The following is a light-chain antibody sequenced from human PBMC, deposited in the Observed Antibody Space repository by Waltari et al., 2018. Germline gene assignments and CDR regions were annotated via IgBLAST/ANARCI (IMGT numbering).Light chain of an antibody. V-gene: IGKV1-12*01. CDR2: AAS. CDR3: QQANSCPWT. J-gene: IGKJ1*01. CDR1: QGIISW. Sequence: DIQMTQSPSSVSASVGDRVTITCRASQGIISWLDWYQQKPGKDPKLLIYAASSLQSGVPSRFSGSGSGTDFTLTISSLQPEDFATYYCQQANSCPWTFGQGTKVEIK.